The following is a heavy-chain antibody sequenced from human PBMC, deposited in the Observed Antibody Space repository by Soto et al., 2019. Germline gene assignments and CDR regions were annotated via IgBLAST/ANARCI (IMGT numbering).Heavy chain of an antibody. J-gene: IGHJ4*02. CDR3: AADISTNSGSYLDY. D-gene: IGHD1-26*01. Sequence: ASLKVSCKASGFTFTSSSVQWVRQARVQRLEWIGWIVVGSGNTNYAQKFQERVTITRDMSTSTAYMELSSLRSEDTAVYYCAADISTNSGSYLDYWGQGTLVTSPQ. CDR1: GFTFTSSS. V-gene: IGHV1-58*01. CDR2: IVVGSGNT.